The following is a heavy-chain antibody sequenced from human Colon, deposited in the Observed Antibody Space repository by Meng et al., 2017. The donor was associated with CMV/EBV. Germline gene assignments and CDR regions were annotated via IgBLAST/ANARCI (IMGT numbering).Heavy chain of an antibody. J-gene: IGHJ4*02. D-gene: IGHD3-22*01. CDR2: IIPIFGTA. Sequence: SVKVSCKASGGTFSSYAISWVRQAPGQGLEWMGGIIPIFGTANYAQKFQGRVTLTTDETTSTAYMELSSLRSEDTAVYYCATRRTPEFSYDSSGYYYFDYWGQGTLVTVSS. CDR1: GGTFSSYA. CDR3: ATRRTPEFSYDSSGYYYFDY. V-gene: IGHV1-69*05.